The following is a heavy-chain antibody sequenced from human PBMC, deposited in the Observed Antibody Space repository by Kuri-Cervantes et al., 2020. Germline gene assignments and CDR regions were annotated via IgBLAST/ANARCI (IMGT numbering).Heavy chain of an antibody. J-gene: IGHJ4*02. V-gene: IGHV3-23*01. Sequence: GGSLRPSGAASGFTFSNFGMSWVRQAPGKGLEWVASIRASGDGTFYADSVKGRFTISRDNSKNTMYLHMNSLRAEDTAVYYCTTPGGFGPPADYWGQGTLVTVSS. CDR1: GFTFSNFG. CDR3: TTPGGFGPPADY. CDR2: IRASGDGT. D-gene: IGHD3-16*01.